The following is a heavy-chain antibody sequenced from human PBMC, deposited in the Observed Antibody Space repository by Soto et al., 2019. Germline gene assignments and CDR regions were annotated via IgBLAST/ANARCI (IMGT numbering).Heavy chain of an antibody. CDR2: INQDGDAK. V-gene: IGHV3-7*01. D-gene: IGHD4-4*01. Sequence: EVQLVESGGDLVQPGGSLRLSCAASGFNFSAYWMSWVRQAPGKGLEWVANINQDGDAKNYMDSVKGRFTISRDNAKNSLYLQINSLRAEDTAMYYCASTRLHDYWGQGALVAVSS. CDR1: GFNFSAYW. J-gene: IGHJ4*02. CDR3: ASTRLHDY.